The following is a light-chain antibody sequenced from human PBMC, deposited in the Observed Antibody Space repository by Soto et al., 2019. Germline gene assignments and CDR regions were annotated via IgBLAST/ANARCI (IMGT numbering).Light chain of an antibody. V-gene: IGKV3D-15*01. CDR1: QSIGTS. CDR3: QQRHMWPIT. CDR2: GAS. Sequence: EIVMTQSPDTLSVSPGERATLSCRASQSIGTSLAWYQQQPGQAPRLLLYGASTRASGSPARFRGSGSGTEFTLNISSLEPEDSAVYYCQQRHMWPITFGQGTRLEIK. J-gene: IGKJ5*01.